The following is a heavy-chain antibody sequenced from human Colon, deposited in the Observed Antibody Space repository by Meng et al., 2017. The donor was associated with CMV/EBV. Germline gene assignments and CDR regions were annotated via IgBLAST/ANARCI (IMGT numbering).Heavy chain of an antibody. CDR3: GKMGAWFRVDS. D-gene: IGHD3-10*01. Sequence: GESLKISCAASGFTFSSYAMSWVRQAPGKGLEWVAVIGGSATIIQYADSVKGQFAISRDNSTNTLYLEMNSLRADDTAVYYCGKMGAWFRVDSWGQGTPVTVSS. CDR2: IGGSATII. V-gene: IGHV3-23*01. CDR1: GFTFSSYA. J-gene: IGHJ4*02.